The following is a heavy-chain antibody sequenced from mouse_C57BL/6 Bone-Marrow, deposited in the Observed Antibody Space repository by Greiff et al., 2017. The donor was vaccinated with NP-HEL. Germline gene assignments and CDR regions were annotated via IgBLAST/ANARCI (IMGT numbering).Heavy chain of an antibody. V-gene: IGHV1-72*01. CDR1: GYTFTSYW. CDR2: IDPNSGGT. CDR3: ARYYYGSRGWYYDV. J-gene: IGHJ1*03. Sequence: VQLQQPGADLVKPGASVKLSCKASGYTFTSYWMHWVKQRPGRGLEWIGRIDPNSGGTKYNEKFKTKATLTVDKPSSTAYMQLSSLTSEDSAVYKCARYYYGSRGWYYDVWGTGTTVTVSS. D-gene: IGHD1-1*01.